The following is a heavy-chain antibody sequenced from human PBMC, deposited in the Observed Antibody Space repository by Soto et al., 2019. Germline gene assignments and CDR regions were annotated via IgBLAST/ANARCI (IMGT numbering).Heavy chain of an antibody. Sequence: SETLSLTCTVSGGPISGYYWSWIRQPPGKGLEWIGYIYYSGSTSSHPSLKSRVTISVDTSKNQFSLKLSSVTAADTAVYYCARDGGYNYGDNWFDPWGQGTLVTVSS. CDR3: ARDGGYNYGDNWFDP. V-gene: IGHV4-59*01. CDR1: GGPISGYY. J-gene: IGHJ5*02. D-gene: IGHD5-18*01. CDR2: IYYSGST.